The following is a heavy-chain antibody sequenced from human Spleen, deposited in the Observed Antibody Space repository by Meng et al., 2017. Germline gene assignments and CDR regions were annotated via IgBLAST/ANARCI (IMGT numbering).Heavy chain of an antibody. CDR1: GGSISSSNW. V-gene: IGHV4-4*02. Sequence: QGGLRQWAPGLVEPSGTRSLTAACSGGSISSSNWWSWVRQPPGKGLEWIGDIYHSGTTNYNPSLKSRVTISVDKSKNQFSLKLTSVTAADTAVYYCASSLLISGGSGSYLYWGQGTLVTVSS. CDR2: IYHSGTT. D-gene: IGHD3-10*01. J-gene: IGHJ4*02. CDR3: ASSLLISGGSGSYLY.